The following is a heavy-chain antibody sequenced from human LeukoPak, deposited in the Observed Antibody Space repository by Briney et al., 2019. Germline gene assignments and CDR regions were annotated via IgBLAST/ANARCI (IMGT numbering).Heavy chain of an antibody. V-gene: IGHV5-51*01. D-gene: IGHD3-10*01. CDR2: IYPGDSDT. CDR1: GYSFTNYW. J-gene: IGHJ4*02. Sequence: LGESLKISCKGSGYSFTNYWIGWVRQMPGKGLEWMGIIYPGDSDTRYSPSFQGQVTISADKSISTAYLQWSSLKASDTAMYYCARPSGYYGLGSYYFDFDYWGQGTLVTVSS. CDR3: ARPSGYYGLGSYYFDFDY.